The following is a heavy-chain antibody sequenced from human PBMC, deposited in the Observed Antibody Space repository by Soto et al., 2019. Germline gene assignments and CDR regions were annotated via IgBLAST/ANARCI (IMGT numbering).Heavy chain of an antibody. V-gene: IGHV3-23*01. CDR2: ISGRGGST. CDR3: AKATMTLVVIRLDS. Sequence: GGSLRLSCAACGFTFSNYAMNWVRQAPGKGLEWVSTISGRGGSTYYADSVKGRFTISRDNSKSILYLQMNSLRAEDTAVYYCAKATMTLVVIRLDSWGQGTLVTVSS. D-gene: IGHD3-22*01. CDR1: GFTFSNYA. J-gene: IGHJ4*02.